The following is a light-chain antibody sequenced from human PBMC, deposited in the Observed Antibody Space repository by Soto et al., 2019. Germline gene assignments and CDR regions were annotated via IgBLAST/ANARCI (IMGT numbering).Light chain of an antibody. V-gene: IGKV3-15*01. Sequence: EIVLTQSPATLSVSPGERATLSCRASQSVSDNLAWYQQIPGQAPRLLIFGASTRATGIPARFSGSGSGTEFTLTISSLQSEDFAVYYCQQYNNWPPTFGQGTKVDIK. CDR3: QQYNNWPPT. J-gene: IGKJ1*01. CDR2: GAS. CDR1: QSVSDN.